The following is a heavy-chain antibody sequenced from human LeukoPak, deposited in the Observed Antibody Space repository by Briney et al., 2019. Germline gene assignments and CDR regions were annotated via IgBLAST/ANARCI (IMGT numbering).Heavy chain of an antibody. CDR2: INPSVGST. J-gene: IGHJ6*02. CDR1: GYTFTTYY. D-gene: IGHD1-26*01. V-gene: IGHV1-46*01. Sequence: ASVKVSCKASGYTFTTYYMHWVRQAPGQGLEWMGIINPSVGSTSYAQKFQGRVTMTRDTSTSTVYMELNGLSSEDTAVYYCARPESDSASYYYGMDVWGQGTTVTVSS. CDR3: ARPESDSASYYYGMDV.